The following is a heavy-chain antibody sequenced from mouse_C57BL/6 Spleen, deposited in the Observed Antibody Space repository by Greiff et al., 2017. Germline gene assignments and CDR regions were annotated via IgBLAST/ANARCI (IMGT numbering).Heavy chain of an antibody. D-gene: IGHD1-1*01. CDR2: IYPGNSDT. CDR1: GYTFTSYW. V-gene: IGHV1-5*01. J-gene: IGHJ2*01. CDR3: TRKARDYGSSYEGDYFDY. Sequence: SGTVLARPGASVKMSCKTSGYTFTSYWMHWVKQRPGQGLEWIGAIYPGNSDTSYNQKFKGKAKLTAVTSASTANMELSSLTNEDSAVYYCTRKARDYGSSYEGDYFDYWGQGTTLTVSS.